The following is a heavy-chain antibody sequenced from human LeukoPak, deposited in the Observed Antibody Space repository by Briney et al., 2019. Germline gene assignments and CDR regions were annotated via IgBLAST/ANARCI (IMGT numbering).Heavy chain of an antibody. Sequence: GGSLRLSCAASGFTFSSYGMHWVRQAPGKGLEWVAVISYDGSNKYYADPVKGRFTISRDNSKNTLYLQMNSLRAEDTAVYYCAKDHYGGNCDYWGQGTLVTVSS. J-gene: IGHJ4*02. CDR1: GFTFSSYG. CDR3: AKDHYGGNCDY. CDR2: ISYDGSNK. V-gene: IGHV3-30*18. D-gene: IGHD4-23*01.